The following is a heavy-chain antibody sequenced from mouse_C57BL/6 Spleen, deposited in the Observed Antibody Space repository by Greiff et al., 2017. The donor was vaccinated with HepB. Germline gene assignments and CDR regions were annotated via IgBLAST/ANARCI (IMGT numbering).Heavy chain of an antibody. J-gene: IGHJ2*01. CDR2: ISDGGSYT. CDR3: ARGRGYGKGDYYFDY. Sequence: EVQLVESGGGLVKPGGSLKLSCAASGFTFSSYAMSWVRQTPEKRLEWVATISDGGSYTYYPDNVKGRFTISRDNAKNNLYLQMSHLKSEDTAMYYCARGRGYGKGDYYFDYWGQGTTLTVSS. V-gene: IGHV5-4*01. CDR1: GFTFSSYA. D-gene: IGHD2-1*01.